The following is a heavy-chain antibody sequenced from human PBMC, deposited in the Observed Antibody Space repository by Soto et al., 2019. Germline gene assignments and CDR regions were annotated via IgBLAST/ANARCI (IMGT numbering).Heavy chain of an antibody. CDR3: ARGQRVSDWFDP. V-gene: IGHV4-4*07. J-gene: IGHJ5*02. Sequence: QVHLQESGPGLVKPSETLSLTCTVSGGAISTYYWTWIRQPAGKGLEWIGRNYSSGSTKYNPSLQSRVTMSLDTSNNQFSLRLTSVTAADTAVYYSARGQRVSDWFDPWGQGTLVTVSS. D-gene: IGHD2-2*01. CDR2: NYSSGST. CDR1: GGAISTYY.